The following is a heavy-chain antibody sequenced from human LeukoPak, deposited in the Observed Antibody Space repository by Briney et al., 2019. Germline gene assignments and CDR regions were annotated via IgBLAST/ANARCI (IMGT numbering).Heavy chain of an antibody. CDR3: ARDRYGGNSEIQFDI. V-gene: IGHV1-46*01. D-gene: IGHD4-23*01. J-gene: IGHJ3*02. CDR2: INPSGGST. CDR1: GYTFSSYY. Sequence: ASVKVSCKASGYTFSSYYMHWVRQAPGQGLEWMGVINPSGGSTRYAQNFQDRITMTRDTSISTAYMELSRLRSDDTAVYYCARDRYGGNSEIQFDIWGQGTMVTVSS.